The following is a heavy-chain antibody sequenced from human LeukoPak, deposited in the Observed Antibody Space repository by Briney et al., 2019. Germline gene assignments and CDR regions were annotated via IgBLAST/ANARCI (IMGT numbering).Heavy chain of an antibody. Sequence: SETLSLTCTVSGDSISSSSYYWGWIRQPPGKGLEWIGSIYYNGGTYYNPSLKSRVTISVDTSKNQFSLKLYSVTAADTAVYYCARLIVVVVAATADYWGQGTLVTVSS. V-gene: IGHV4-39*01. CDR3: ARLIVVVVAATADY. CDR1: GDSISSSSYY. J-gene: IGHJ4*02. CDR2: IYYNGGT. D-gene: IGHD2-15*01.